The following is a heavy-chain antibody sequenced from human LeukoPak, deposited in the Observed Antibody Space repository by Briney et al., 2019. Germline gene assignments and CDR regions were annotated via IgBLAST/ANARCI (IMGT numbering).Heavy chain of an antibody. V-gene: IGHV1-46*01. D-gene: IGHD3-22*01. J-gene: IGHJ4*02. CDR2: INPSGGST. Sequence: VASVTVSCKASGYTFTSYYMHWVRQAPGQGLEWMGIINPSGGSTSYAQKFQGRVTMTRDTSTSTVYMELSSLRSEDTAVYYCARVPKYYDSSGYYYDYWGQGTLVTVSS. CDR3: ARVPKYYDSSGYYYDY. CDR1: GYTFTSYY.